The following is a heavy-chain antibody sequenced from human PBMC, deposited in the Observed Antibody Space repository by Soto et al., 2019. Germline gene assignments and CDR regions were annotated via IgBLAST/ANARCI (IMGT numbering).Heavy chain of an antibody. Sequence: QLQLQESGSGLVKPSQTLSLTCAVSGGSISSGHYPWTWIRQPPGTGLEWIGYIYPGGDTYYSPSFKRRVTIALDTSKSLVSLRLNSVTAADTALYYCARLVSVAISPWGQGTLVTVSS. CDR3: ARLVSVAISP. V-gene: IGHV4-30-2*01. CDR1: GGSISSGHYP. CDR2: IYPGGDT. D-gene: IGHD2-21*01. J-gene: IGHJ4*02.